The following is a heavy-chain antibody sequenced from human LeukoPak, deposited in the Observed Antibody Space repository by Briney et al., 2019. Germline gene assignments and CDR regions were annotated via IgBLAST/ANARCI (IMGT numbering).Heavy chain of an antibody. Sequence: GGSLRLSCAASGFTFSSYAMSWVRQAPGKGLEWVSAINGSGGSTYYADSVKGRFTISRDNSKNTLYLQMNSLRAEDTAVYYCARSKDIVVVPAALYYYYYYGMDVWGQGTTVTVSS. J-gene: IGHJ6*02. V-gene: IGHV3-23*01. CDR2: INGSGGST. CDR1: GFTFSSYA. CDR3: ARSKDIVVVPAALYYYYYYGMDV. D-gene: IGHD2-2*01.